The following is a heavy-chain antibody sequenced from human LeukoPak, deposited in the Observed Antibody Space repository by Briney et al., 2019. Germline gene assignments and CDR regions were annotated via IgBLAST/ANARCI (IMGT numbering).Heavy chain of an antibody. Sequence: ASVKVSCKASGYTFTSYGISWVRQAPGQGLEWMGWISAYNGNTNYAQKLQGRVTTTTDTSTSTAYMELRSLRSDDTAVYYCARRALVPAAFRFDYWGQGTLVTVSS. CDR3: ARRALVPAAFRFDY. J-gene: IGHJ4*02. CDR2: ISAYNGNT. V-gene: IGHV1-18*01. D-gene: IGHD2-2*01. CDR1: GYTFTSYG.